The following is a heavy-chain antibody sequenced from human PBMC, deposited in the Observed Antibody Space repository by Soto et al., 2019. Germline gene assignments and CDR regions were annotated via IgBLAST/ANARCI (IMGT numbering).Heavy chain of an antibody. CDR2: VSIGGST. D-gene: IGHD2-15*01. CDR1: GFTFSSYA. J-gene: IGHJ4*02. V-gene: IGHV3-23*01. CDR3: AKCSGAGGHFDS. Sequence: DVQLLESGGGLVQPEGSLRLSCAASGFTFSSYAMGWVRQGPGKGLEWVAVVSIGGSTHYADSVRGRFTISRDNSKNPLSLQMNSRTAEDTAVYFCAKCSGAGGHFDSWGQGAMVTVSS.